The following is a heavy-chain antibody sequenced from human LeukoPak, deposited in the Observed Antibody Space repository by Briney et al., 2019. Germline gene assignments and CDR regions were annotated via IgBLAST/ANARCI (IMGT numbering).Heavy chain of an antibody. D-gene: IGHD1-20*01. CDR3: ARGPYNWNDGRYFDY. V-gene: IGHV1-69*05. CDR2: IIPIFGTA. CDR1: GGTFSSYA. Sequence: SVKVSCKAPGGTFSSYAISWVRQAPGQGLEWMGGIIPIFGTANSAQKFQGRVTITTDESTSTAYMELSSLRSEDTAVYYCARGPYNWNDGRYFDYWGQGTLVTVSS. J-gene: IGHJ4*02.